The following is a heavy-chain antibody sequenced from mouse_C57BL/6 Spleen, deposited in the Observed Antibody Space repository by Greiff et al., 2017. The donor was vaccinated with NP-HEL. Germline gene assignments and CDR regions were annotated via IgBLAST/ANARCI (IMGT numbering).Heavy chain of an antibody. CDR2: IYPGSGST. CDR1: GYTFTSYW. CDR3: ARSLLHNPYYFDY. Sequence: VQLQQPGAELVKPGASVKMSCKASGYTFTSYWITWVKQRPGQGLEWIGDIYPGSGSTNYNEKFKSKATLTVDTSSSTAYMQLSSLTSEDSAVYYCARSLLHNPYYFDYWGQGTTLTVSS. D-gene: IGHD2-10*01. V-gene: IGHV1-55*01. J-gene: IGHJ2*01.